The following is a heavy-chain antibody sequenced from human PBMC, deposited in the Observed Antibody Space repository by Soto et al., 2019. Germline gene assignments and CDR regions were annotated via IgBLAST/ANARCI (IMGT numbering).Heavy chain of an antibody. Sequence: EMHLLESGGGLVQPGGSLRLSCAASGFTVSSFPMTWVRQAPGKGLEWVSSISSSGDDSFYADSVKGRFTISRDSSKNMLFLQLSSLRAEDTAVYYCARKVAGSIWGLGTLVTVSS. CDR3: ARKVAGSI. V-gene: IGHV3-23*01. J-gene: IGHJ4*02. D-gene: IGHD6-19*01. CDR1: GFTVSSFP. CDR2: ISSSGDDS.